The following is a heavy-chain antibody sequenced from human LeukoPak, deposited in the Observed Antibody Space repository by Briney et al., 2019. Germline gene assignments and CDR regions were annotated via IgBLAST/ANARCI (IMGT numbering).Heavy chain of an antibody. CDR3: AKGGDILTGYYLYWYFDL. V-gene: IGHV3-23*01. CDR2: ITASGDYT. J-gene: IGHJ2*01. D-gene: IGHD3-9*01. CDR1: GFTFSNYA. Sequence: GGSLRLSCAASGFTFSNYAMNWIRQGPGKGLEWVSSITASGDYTFFADSVKGRFTISRDNSKNTLYLQMNSLRPEDTAVYYCAKGGDILTGYYLYWYFDLWGRGTLVTVSS.